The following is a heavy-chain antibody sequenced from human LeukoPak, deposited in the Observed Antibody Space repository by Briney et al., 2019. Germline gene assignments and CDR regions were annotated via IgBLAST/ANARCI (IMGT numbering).Heavy chain of an antibody. D-gene: IGHD5-18*01. J-gene: IGHJ4*02. V-gene: IGHV3-7*03. CDR3: ARAFETSLVNVGFDY. Sequence: PGGSLRLSCAASGFTFSSYWMSWVRQAPGKGLEWVANIKQDGSEKYYVDSVKGRFTISRDNAKNSLYLQMNSLRAEDTAVYYCARAFETSLVNVGFDYWGQGTLVTVSS. CDR2: IKQDGSEK. CDR1: GFTFSSYW.